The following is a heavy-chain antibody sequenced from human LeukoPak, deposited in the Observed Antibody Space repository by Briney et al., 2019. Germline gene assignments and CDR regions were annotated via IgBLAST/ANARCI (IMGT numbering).Heavy chain of an antibody. Sequence: ASVKVSCKASGYTFTSYGISWVRQAPGQGLEWMGWISAYNGNTNYAQKLQGRVTMTTDTSTSTAYMELRSLRSDDTAVYYCAREVVGATKAGSYYFDYWGQGTLVTVSS. D-gene: IGHD1-26*01. J-gene: IGHJ4*02. V-gene: IGHV1-18*01. CDR2: ISAYNGNT. CDR1: GYTFTSYG. CDR3: AREVVGATKAGSYYFDY.